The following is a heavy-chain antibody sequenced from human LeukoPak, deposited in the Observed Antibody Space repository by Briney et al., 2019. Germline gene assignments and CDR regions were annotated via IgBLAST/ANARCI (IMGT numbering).Heavy chain of an antibody. V-gene: IGHV4-39*01. CDR3: ARHFGSSGYYYRQPRDY. Sequence: SETLSLTCTVSGGSISSSSYYWGWIRQPPGKGLEWIGSIYYSGSTYYNPSLKSRVTISVDTSKNQFSLKLSSVTAADTAVYYCARHFGSSGYYYRQPRDYWGQGTLVTVSS. J-gene: IGHJ4*02. CDR2: IYYSGST. D-gene: IGHD3-22*01. CDR1: GGSISSSSYY.